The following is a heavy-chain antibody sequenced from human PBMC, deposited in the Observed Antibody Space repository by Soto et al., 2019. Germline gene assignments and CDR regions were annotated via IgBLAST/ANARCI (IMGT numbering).Heavy chain of an antibody. J-gene: IGHJ4*02. CDR1: GYTFTSYC. Sequence: ASVKVSWKSSGYTFTSYCISWVRQAPGQGLEWMGWISAYNGNTNYAQKLQGRVTMTTDTSTSTAYMELRSLRSDDTAVYYCATPDEYSSSFGSYWGQGTLVTVSS. CDR2: ISAYNGNT. V-gene: IGHV1-18*04. CDR3: ATPDEYSSSFGSY. D-gene: IGHD6-6*01.